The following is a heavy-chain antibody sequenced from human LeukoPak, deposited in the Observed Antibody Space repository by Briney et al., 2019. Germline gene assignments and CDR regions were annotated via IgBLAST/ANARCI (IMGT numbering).Heavy chain of an antibody. CDR1: GGSISSGSYY. CDR2: IYTSGST. V-gene: IGHV4-61*02. CDR3: ARDFPTNDAFDI. Sequence: PSETLSLTCTVSGGSISSGSYYWSWIRQPAWKGLEWIGRIYTSGSTNYNPSLKSRVTISVDTSKNQFSLKLSSVTAADTTVYYCARDFPTNDAFDIWGQGTMVTVSS. J-gene: IGHJ3*02.